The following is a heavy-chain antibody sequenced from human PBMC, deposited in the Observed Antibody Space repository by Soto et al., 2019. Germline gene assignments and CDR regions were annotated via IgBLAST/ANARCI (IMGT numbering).Heavy chain of an antibody. Sequence: SVKVSCKASGGTFSSYIISWVRQSPGQGLEWMGRIIPILGIANYAQKFQGRVTITADKSTSTAYMELSSLRSEDTAVYYCARGSDPTADYYYYMDLWAKGTTVTVSS. V-gene: IGHV1-69*02. J-gene: IGHJ6*03. CDR1: GGTFSSYI. CDR2: IIPILGIA. CDR3: ARGSDPTADYYYYMDL.